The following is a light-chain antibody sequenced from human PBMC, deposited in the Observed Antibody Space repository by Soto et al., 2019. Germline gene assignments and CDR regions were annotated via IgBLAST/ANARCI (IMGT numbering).Light chain of an antibody. CDR1: SSDIGSYNY. V-gene: IGLV2-14*01. J-gene: IGLJ1*01. CDR2: EVR. CDR3: ISYRGSDTSYV. Sequence: QSVPTQPASVSGSPGQSITISCTVTSSDIGSYNYVAWYQQFPGKTPKLIIYEVRNRPSGVSFRFSGSKSGNTASLTISGLQAEDEADYYCISYRGSDTSYVFGTGTKVTVL.